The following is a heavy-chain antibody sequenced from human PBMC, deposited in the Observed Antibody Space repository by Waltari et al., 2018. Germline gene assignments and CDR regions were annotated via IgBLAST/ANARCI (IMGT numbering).Heavy chain of an antibody. V-gene: IGHV3-23*01. J-gene: IGHJ6*03. CDR2: VSGSGGST. Sequence: EVQLLESGGGLVQPGGSLRLSCAASGFTFSSYAMSWVRQAPGKGLEWVSAVSGSGGSTYFAGSVRGRFTTSRDNSKNTMYPQRNSLRAEDTAVYYCAKGEGDYYYYYMDVWGKGTTVTVSS. D-gene: IGHD3-16*01. CDR1: GFTFSSYA. CDR3: AKGEGDYYYYYMDV.